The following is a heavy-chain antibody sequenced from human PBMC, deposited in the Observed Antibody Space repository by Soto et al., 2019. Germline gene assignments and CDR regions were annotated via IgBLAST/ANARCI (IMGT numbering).Heavy chain of an antibody. D-gene: IGHD3-16*02. V-gene: IGHV3-23*01. J-gene: IGHJ4*02. CDR1: GFTFSSYA. CDR2: ISGSGGST. CDR3: AKDLGWAYDYIWGSYRSNFDY. Sequence: GGSLRLSCAASGFTFSSYAMSWVRQAPGKGLEWVSAISGSGGSTYYADSVKGRFTISRDNSKNTLYLQMNSLRAEDTAVYYCAKDLGWAYDYIWGSYRSNFDYWGQGTLVTVSS.